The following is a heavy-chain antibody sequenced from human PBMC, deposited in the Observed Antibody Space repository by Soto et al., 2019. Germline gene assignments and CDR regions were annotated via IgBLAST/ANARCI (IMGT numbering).Heavy chain of an antibody. CDR1: GGSMSSSNW. Sequence: SETLSLTCIVSGGSMSSSNWWNWVRQPPGKWLEWIGETHHSGRTNYNPSLKSRVIISVDESKNHFSLKLSSVTAADTAVYYCARSEATALDYWGQGTLVTVSS. V-gene: IGHV4-4*02. CDR2: THHSGRT. CDR3: ARSEATALDY. D-gene: IGHD1-26*01. J-gene: IGHJ4*02.